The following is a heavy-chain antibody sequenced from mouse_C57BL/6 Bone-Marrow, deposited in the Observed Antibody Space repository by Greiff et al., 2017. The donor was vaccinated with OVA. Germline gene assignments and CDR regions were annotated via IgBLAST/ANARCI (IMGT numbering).Heavy chain of an antibody. V-gene: IGHV1-54*01. J-gene: IGHJ3*01. Sequence: VQLQESGAELVRPGTSVKVSCKASGYAFTNYLIEWVKQRPGQGLEWIGVINPGSGGTHYNEKFKGKATLTADKSSSTAYMQLSSLTSEDSAVYFWARSPLYDPFAYWGQGTLVTVSA. CDR3: ARSPLYDPFAY. D-gene: IGHD2-3*01. CDR1: GYAFTNYL. CDR2: INPGSGGT.